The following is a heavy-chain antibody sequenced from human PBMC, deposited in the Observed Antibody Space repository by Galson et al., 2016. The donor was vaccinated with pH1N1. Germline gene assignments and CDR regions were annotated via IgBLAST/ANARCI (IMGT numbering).Heavy chain of an antibody. Sequence: SLRLSCAASGFTFDDYAMHWVRQVPGKGLEWVSGISWNSGTVAYAVSVKGRFTISRDNAKNSRYLQMNSLRAEDTAFYYCARGGDVLFYSGMDVWGQGTTVTVSS. CDR2: ISWNSGTV. J-gene: IGHJ6*02. CDR3: ARGGDVLFYSGMDV. CDR1: GFTFDDYA. D-gene: IGHD2-21*01. V-gene: IGHV3-9*01.